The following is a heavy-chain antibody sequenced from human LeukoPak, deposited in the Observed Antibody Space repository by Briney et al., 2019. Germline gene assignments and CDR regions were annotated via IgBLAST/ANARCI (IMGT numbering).Heavy chain of an antibody. V-gene: IGHV3-15*01. J-gene: IGHJ4*02. CDR1: GFTFSNSW. CDR2: TKSKTDGETT. CDR3: STISPQRGYIYGYYFDS. Sequence: GGSLRLSCAASGFTFSNSWMNWVRQTPGKGLEWVGRTKSKTDGETTEYATPVKDRFTISRDESKATVYLQMNSLKTEDTAVYYCSTISPQRGYIYGYYFDSWGQGTLVTVSA. D-gene: IGHD5-18*01.